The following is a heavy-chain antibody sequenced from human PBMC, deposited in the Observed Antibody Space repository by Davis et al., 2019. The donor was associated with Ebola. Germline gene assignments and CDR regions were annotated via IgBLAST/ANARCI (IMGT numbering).Heavy chain of an antibody. CDR1: GFTFSGYY. J-gene: IGHJ1*01. Sequence: ESLKISCAASGFTFSGYYWSWIRQPPGKGLEWIGEINHSGSTNYNPSLKSRVTITVDTSKNQFSLKLSSVTAADTAVYYCARAEWSDYYDSSGYFRHWGQGTLVTISS. CDR3: ARAEWSDYYDSSGYFRH. D-gene: IGHD3-22*01. CDR2: INHSGST. V-gene: IGHV4-34*01.